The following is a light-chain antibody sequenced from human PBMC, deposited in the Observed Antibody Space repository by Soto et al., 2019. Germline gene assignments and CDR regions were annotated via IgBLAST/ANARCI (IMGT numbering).Light chain of an antibody. CDR3: QQYNNWPRT. CDR1: QSVSSN. Sequence: EMVMTQSPATLSVSPGERATLSCRASQSVSSNLAWYQQKPGQAPRLLMYGASTRATGIPARFSGSGSGTEFTLTISSLQSEYFAVYHCQQYNNWPRTFSQGTKVDIK. CDR2: GAS. V-gene: IGKV3-15*01. J-gene: IGKJ1*01.